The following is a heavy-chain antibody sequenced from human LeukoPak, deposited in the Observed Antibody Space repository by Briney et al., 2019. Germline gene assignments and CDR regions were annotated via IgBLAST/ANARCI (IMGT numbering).Heavy chain of an antibody. CDR1: GGSFSGYY. Sequence: PSETLSLTCAVYGGSFSGYYWSWIRQPPGKGLEWIGEINHSGSTNYNPSLKSRVTISVDTSKNQFSLKLSSVTAADTAVYYCARRAGNRVGAYGAKYYFDYWGQGTLVTVSS. D-gene: IGHD6-19*01. CDR3: ARRAGNRVGAYGAKYYFDY. J-gene: IGHJ4*02. V-gene: IGHV4-34*01. CDR2: INHSGST.